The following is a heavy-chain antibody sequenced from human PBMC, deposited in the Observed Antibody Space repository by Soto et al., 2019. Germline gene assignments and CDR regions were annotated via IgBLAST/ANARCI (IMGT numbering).Heavy chain of an antibody. D-gene: IGHD2-15*01. CDR3: ARTRYCSGGSCYPEGRWGLFDY. CDR2: INHSGST. Sequence: QVQLQQWGAGLLKPSETLSLTCAVYGGSFSGYYWSWIRQPPGKGLEWIGEINHSGSTNYNPSLKSRVTISVATSKNQFSLKLSSVTAADTAVYYCARTRYCSGGSCYPEGRWGLFDYWGQGTLVTVSS. CDR1: GGSFSGYY. J-gene: IGHJ4*02. V-gene: IGHV4-34*01.